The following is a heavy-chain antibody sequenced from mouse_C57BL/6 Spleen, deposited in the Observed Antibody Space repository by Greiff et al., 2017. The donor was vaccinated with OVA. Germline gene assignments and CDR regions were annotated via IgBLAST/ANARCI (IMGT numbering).Heavy chain of an antibody. CDR1: GYAFSSSW. D-gene: IGHD2-4*01. CDR3: AIIYYDYEGY. V-gene: IGHV1-82*01. J-gene: IGHJ2*01. Sequence: QVQLQQSGPELVKPGASVKISCKASGYAFSSSWMNWVKQRPGKGLEWIGRIYPGDGDTNYNGKFKGKATLTADKSSSTAYMQLSSLTSEDSAVYFCAIIYYDYEGYWGQGTTLIVSS. CDR2: IYPGDGDT.